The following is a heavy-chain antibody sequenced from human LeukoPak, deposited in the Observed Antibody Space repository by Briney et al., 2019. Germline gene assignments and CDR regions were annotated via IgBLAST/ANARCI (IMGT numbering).Heavy chain of an antibody. J-gene: IGHJ4*02. CDR3: ARDSYGDYEDY. CDR2: IYSGGST. V-gene: IGHV3-66*01. Sequence: GGSLRLSCAASGFTVSSNYMSWVRRAPGKGLEWVSVIYSGGSTYYADSVKGRFTISRDNSKNTLYLQMNSLRAEDTAVYYCARDSYGDYEDYWGQGTLVTVSS. D-gene: IGHD4-17*01. CDR1: GFTVSSNY.